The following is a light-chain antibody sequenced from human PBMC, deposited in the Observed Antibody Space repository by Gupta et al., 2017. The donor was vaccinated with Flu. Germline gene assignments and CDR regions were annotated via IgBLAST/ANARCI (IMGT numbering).Light chain of an antibody. V-gene: IGLV2-14*01. CDR3: SSYTNTNTLVV. J-gene: IGLJ2*01. Sequence: ALTPPTSVHGSPGQSITIYCPGTSSDVGTYKYVYWYQQHQGKAPKLMIFEVSNRPSGVSNRFSGSKSGNTASLTISGLQAEDEADYYCSSYTNTNTLVVFGGGTKLTVL. CDR2: EVS. CDR1: SSDVGTYKY.